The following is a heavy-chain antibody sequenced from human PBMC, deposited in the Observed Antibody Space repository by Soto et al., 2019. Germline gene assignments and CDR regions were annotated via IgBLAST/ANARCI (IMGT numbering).Heavy chain of an antibody. J-gene: IGHJ6*02. CDR2: IIPIFGTA. D-gene: IGHD1-7*01. CDR3: AREAQLELYYYYGMHV. CDR1: GGTFSSYA. Sequence: EASVKVSCKASGGTFSSYAISWVRQAPGQGLEWMGGIIPIFGTANYAQKFQGRVTITADNSKNTLYLQMNSLRAEDTAVYYCAREAQLELYYYYGMHVWGQGTTVTVSS. V-gene: IGHV1-69*06.